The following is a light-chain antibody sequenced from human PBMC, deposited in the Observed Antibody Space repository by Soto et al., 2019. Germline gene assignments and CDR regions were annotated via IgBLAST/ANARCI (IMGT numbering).Light chain of an antibody. Sequence: QSALTQPPSASGSPGQSVTISCTGTSSDVGYYNYVSWYQQHPGKAPKLIIYEVSKRPSGVPDRFSGSKSGNTASLTVSGLQAEDEAHYYCSSFAGSNNFPYVFGTGTKLTVL. CDR1: SSDVGYYNY. CDR2: EVS. CDR3: SSFAGSNNFPYV. J-gene: IGLJ1*01. V-gene: IGLV2-8*01.